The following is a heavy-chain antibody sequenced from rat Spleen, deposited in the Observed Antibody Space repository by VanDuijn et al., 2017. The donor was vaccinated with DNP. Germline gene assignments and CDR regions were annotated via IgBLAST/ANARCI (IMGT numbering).Heavy chain of an antibody. Sequence: EVKFVESGGGLVQPGRSLKLSCAASGFNFNDYWMGWVRQAPGKGLEWIGEINKDSSTINYIPSLKDKFTISRDNAQNTLYLQMSKLGSEDTATYYCTTHGTIATISTGAMDVWGQGTSVTVSS. CDR3: TTHGTIATISTGAMDV. J-gene: IGHJ4*01. CDR1: GFNFNDYW. D-gene: IGHD1-2*01. CDR2: INKDSSTI. V-gene: IGHV4-2*01.